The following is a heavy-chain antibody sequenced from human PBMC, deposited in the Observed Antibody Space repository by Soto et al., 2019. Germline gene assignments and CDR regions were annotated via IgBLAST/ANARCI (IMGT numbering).Heavy chain of an antibody. CDR3: ARCNGVFQYYYGMDV. V-gene: IGHV1-69*12. D-gene: IGHD2-8*01. CDR1: GGTFSSYA. CDR2: IIPIFGTA. Sequence: QVQLVQSGAEVKKPGSSVKVSCKASGGTFSSYAISWVRQAPGQGLEWMGGIIPIFGTANYAQKFQGRVTIXXDXSXXTAYMELSSLRSEDTAVYYCARCNGVFQYYYGMDVWCQGTTVTVSS. J-gene: IGHJ6*02.